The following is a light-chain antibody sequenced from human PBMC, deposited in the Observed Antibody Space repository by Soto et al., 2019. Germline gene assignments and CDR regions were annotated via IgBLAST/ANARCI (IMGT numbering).Light chain of an antibody. CDR3: EQYGSSPRT. Sequence: EIVLTQSPGTLSLFPGERATLSCRASQTVSSSYLAWYQQKPGQAPSLLIYRASNRSTGIPDTFGGSGSGADFTLTISRLEPEDFALYYCEQYGSSPRTFGQGTKVEI. V-gene: IGKV3-20*01. CDR1: QTVSSSY. CDR2: RAS. J-gene: IGKJ1*01.